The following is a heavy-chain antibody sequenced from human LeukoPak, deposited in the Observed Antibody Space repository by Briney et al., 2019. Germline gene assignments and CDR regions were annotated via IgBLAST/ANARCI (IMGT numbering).Heavy chain of an antibody. CDR2: IRYDGSNN. V-gene: IGHV3-30*02. D-gene: IGHD6-19*01. CDR1: DFTYSNFG. Sequence: GGPLRLSCVPSDFTYSNFGMHWLRQAPGKGLEWLAFIRYDGSNNYHADSVKGRFSISRDNSKNTLHLQMNTLRPDDTAVYYCARTAVAGTLRWFDLWGQGTLVIVSS. CDR3: ARTAVAGTLRWFDL. J-gene: IGHJ5*02.